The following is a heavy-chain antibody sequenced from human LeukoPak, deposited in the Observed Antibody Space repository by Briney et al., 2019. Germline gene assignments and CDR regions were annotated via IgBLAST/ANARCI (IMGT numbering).Heavy chain of an antibody. D-gene: IGHD6-19*01. Sequence: GGSLRPSCAASGFTFSSYWMHWVRQAPGKGLEWVAMISHDGGAKYYGDSVKGRFTISRDDSKNTLYLQMNSLSTEDTALYYCAKDWGSSDWYNYFDPWGQGTLVTVSS. J-gene: IGHJ5*02. CDR2: ISHDGGAK. CDR1: GFTFSSYW. V-gene: IGHV3-30*18. CDR3: AKDWGSSDWYNYFDP.